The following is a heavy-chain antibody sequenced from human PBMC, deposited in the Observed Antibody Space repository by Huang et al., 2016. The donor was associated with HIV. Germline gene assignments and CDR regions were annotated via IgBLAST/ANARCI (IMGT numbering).Heavy chain of an antibody. J-gene: IGHJ4*02. D-gene: IGHD3-3*01. CDR1: GGASSTHY. CDR2: IDYRGIT. Sequence: QVHLQESGPGLVKPSETLSLTCTVSGGASSTHYWSWIWQPPGKGLEWIGSIDYRGITNFSPSLKIRVTLVLDTSKNQFSLSVNSVTAADTAMYYCARDHHDFWRGYRRMYFFDHWGQGTLVTVSS. V-gene: IGHV4-59*11. CDR3: ARDHHDFWRGYRRMYFFDH.